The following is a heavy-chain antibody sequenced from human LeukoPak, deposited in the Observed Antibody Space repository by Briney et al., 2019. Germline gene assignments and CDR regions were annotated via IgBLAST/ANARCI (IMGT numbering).Heavy chain of an antibody. CDR3: ARDRGYSYGPFDS. D-gene: IGHD5-18*01. J-gene: IGHJ4*02. CDR2: INYSGYT. V-gene: IGHV4-30-4*01. CDR1: GGSVSSGDYY. Sequence: SETLSLTCTVSGGSVSSGDYYWSWIRQPPGTGLEWIGYINYSGYTLYNPSLRSRVTISIDTSKNHFSLKVSSVTAADTAMYYCARDRGYSYGPFDSWGQGTLVTVSP.